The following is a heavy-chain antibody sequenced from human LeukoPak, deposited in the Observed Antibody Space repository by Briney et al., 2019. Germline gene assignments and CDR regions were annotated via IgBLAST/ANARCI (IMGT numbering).Heavy chain of an antibody. Sequence: ASVNVSCKTSGHTFTSYYIHWVRQAPGQGLEWMGWISAYNGNTNYAQKLQGRVTMTTDTSTSTAYMELRSLRSDDTAVYYCARVVSSSWYWFDPWGQGTLVTVSS. CDR1: GHTFTSYY. CDR2: ISAYNGNT. V-gene: IGHV1-18*04. J-gene: IGHJ5*01. D-gene: IGHD6-13*01. CDR3: ARVVSSSWYWFDP.